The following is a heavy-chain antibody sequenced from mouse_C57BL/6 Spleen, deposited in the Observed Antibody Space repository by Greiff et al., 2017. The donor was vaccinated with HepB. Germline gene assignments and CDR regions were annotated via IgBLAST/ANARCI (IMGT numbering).Heavy chain of an antibody. D-gene: IGHD1-1*01. CDR2: INPNNGGT. J-gene: IGHJ3*01. V-gene: IGHV1-18*01. CDR3: ARSYYGSSSWFAY. Sequence: EVQLQQSGPELVKPGASVKIPCKASGYTFTDYNMDWVKQSPGKSLEWIGDINPNNGGTNYNQKFKGKATLPVEKSSSTAYMELRSLTSEDTAVYYCARSYYGSSSWFAYWGQGTLVTVSA. CDR1: GYTFTDYN.